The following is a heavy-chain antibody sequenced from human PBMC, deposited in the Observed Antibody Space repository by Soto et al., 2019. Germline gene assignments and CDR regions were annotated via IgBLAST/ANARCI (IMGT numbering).Heavy chain of an antibody. Sequence: QVQLVQSGAEVTNSGASVKLSCKASGYTFTNYYLHWVRQAPGQGLEWVGMINPSARSASYAQKLRGRPTMDRDTTTTTLYMELSRLTFEDTDVYFGARDNSAANGVLDHWGQGTLVTVSS. J-gene: IGHJ4*02. D-gene: IGHD1-1*01. CDR3: ARDNSAANGVLDH. CDR1: GYTFTNYY. V-gene: IGHV1-46*04. CDR2: INPSARSA.